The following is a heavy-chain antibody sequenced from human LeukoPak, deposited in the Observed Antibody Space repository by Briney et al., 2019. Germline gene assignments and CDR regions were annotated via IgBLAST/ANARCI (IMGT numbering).Heavy chain of an antibody. D-gene: IGHD5-24*01. CDR3: ARLDDYNPGFGY. Sequence: GGSLRLSCAASGFTFSSYSMNWVRQAPGKGLEWVSSISSSSSYIYYADSVKGRFTISRDNAKNSLYLQMNSLRAEDTAVYYCARLDDYNPGFGYWGQGTLVTVSS. CDR2: ISSSSSYI. V-gene: IGHV3-21*01. CDR1: GFTFSSYS. J-gene: IGHJ4*02.